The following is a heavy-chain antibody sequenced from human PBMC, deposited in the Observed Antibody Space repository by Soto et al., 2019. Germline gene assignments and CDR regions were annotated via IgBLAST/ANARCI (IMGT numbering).Heavy chain of an antibody. CDR1: GGSMSNYY. CDR3: AGRQEEAVTASQGNWSER. V-gene: IGHV4-59*01. D-gene: IGHD2-21*02. J-gene: IGHJ5*02. Sequence: SETRSLTCTVSGGSMSNYYWNWIRQPPGGGLEWIGRTRNSVNTVYNPSLKGRLTVYLDTSRHQLSLKLTSVNAADTAVYYCAGRQEEAVTASQGNWSERWGEKTLVTSSS. CDR2: TRNSVNT.